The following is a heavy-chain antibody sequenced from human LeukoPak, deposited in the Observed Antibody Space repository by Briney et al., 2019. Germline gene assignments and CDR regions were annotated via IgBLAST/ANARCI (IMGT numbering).Heavy chain of an antibody. J-gene: IGHJ5*02. V-gene: IGHV1-69*13. CDR2: IIPIFGTA. D-gene: IGHD6-13*01. CDR3: ARDRIPQQQLVGDNWFDP. CDR1: GGTFSSYA. Sequence: ASVKVSCKASGGTFSSYAISWVRQAPGQGLEWMGGIIPIFGTANYAQKSQGRVTITADESTSTAYMELSSLRSEDTAVYYCARDRIPQQQLVGDNWFDPWGQGTLVTVSS.